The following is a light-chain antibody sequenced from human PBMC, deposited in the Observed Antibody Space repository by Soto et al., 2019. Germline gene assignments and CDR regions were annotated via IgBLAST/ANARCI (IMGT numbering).Light chain of an antibody. J-gene: IGLJ1*01. CDR2: EVS. CDR3: SSYTRRSTHFYV. Sequence: QSALTQPASVSGSPGQSITISCTGTSSDVGGYNYVSWYQQHPGKAPKLMIYEVSNRPSGVSNHFSGSKSGNTASLTISALQAEDEAEYYCSSYTRRSTHFYVFGTGNNVRVL. V-gene: IGLV2-14*01. CDR1: SSDVGGYNY.